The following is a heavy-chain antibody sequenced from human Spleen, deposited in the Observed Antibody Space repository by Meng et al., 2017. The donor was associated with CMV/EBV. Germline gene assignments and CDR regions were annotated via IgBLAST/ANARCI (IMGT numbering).Heavy chain of an antibody. D-gene: IGHD2-15*01. CDR1: YD. CDR2: ISSSGSTI. V-gene: IGHV3-11*04. Sequence: YDRSWIRQEQGKGLEWVSYISSSGSTIYDAGSVKGRFTISRDNAKNSLYLQMNSLRAEDTAVYYCAREGMGYCSGGSCYELSWYFDLWGRGTLVTVSS. CDR3: AREGMGYCSGGSCYELSWYFDL. J-gene: IGHJ2*01.